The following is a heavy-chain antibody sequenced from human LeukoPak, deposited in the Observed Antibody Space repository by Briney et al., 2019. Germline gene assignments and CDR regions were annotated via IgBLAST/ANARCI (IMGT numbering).Heavy chain of an antibody. V-gene: IGHV4-59*01. D-gene: IGHD1-1*01. Sequence: SETLSLTCTVSSDSISSSYWGWIRQPPGKGLEWIGYISYSGSTNYIPSLKSRVTISVDTSKSQFFLQLSSVTAADTAVYYCARVTTGTVDYWGQGTLVTVSS. CDR3: ARVTTGTVDY. CDR2: ISYSGST. CDR1: SDSISSSY. J-gene: IGHJ4*02.